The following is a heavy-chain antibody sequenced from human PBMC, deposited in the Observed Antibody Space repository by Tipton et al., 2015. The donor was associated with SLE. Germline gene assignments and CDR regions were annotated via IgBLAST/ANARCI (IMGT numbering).Heavy chain of an antibody. CDR3: ARDGYCSGGSCGWFDP. CDR1: GGSISSGGYY. V-gene: IGHV4-31*03. J-gene: IGHJ5*02. D-gene: IGHD2-15*01. Sequence: TLSLTCTVSGGSISSGGYYWSWIRQHPGKGLEWIGYIYYSGSTYYNPSLKSRVTISVDTSKNQFSLKLSSVTAADTAVYYCARDGYCSGGSCGWFDPWGQGTLVTVSS. CDR2: IYYSGST.